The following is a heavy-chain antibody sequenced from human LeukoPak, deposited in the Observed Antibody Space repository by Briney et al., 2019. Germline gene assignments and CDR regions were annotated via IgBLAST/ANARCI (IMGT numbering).Heavy chain of an antibody. V-gene: IGHV4-30-4*08. Sequence: KPSQTLSLPCTVSGGSISSGDYYWSWIRQPPGKGLEWIGYIYYSGSTYYNPSPKSRVTISVDTSKNQFSLKLSSVTAADTAVYYCAREKRTGYYDSSGYPHGSDYWGQGTLVTVSS. D-gene: IGHD3-22*01. J-gene: IGHJ4*02. CDR3: AREKRTGYYDSSGYPHGSDY. CDR1: GGSISSGDYY. CDR2: IYYSGST.